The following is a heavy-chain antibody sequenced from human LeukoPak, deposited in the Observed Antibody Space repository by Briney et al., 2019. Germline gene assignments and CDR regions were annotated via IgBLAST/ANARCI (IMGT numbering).Heavy chain of an antibody. CDR1: GYTFTDYY. CDR2: VDPEDGET. V-gene: IGHV1-69-2*01. D-gene: IGHD6-19*01. CDR3: ASFAVAGYYFDY. Sequence: ASVKVSCKVSGYTFTDYYMHWVQQAPGKGLEWMGLVDPEDGETIYAVKFQGRVTITADTSTDTAYMELSSLRSEDTAVYYCASFAVAGYYFDYWGQGTLVTVSS. J-gene: IGHJ4*02.